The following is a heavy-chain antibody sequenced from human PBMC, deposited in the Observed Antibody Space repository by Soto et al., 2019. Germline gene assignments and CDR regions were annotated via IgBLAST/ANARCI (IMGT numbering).Heavy chain of an antibody. CDR3: AKGCGRGYDLCGS. Sequence: QVQLVESGGGVVQPGRSLRLSCTASGYTFNNYGIHWVRQVPGKGLEWVAVISDDGSSKYYADSVKGRFTLSRENSKNTLYLQMNSLRNEDTAVYYCAKGCGRGYDLCGSWGQGTLVTVSS. J-gene: IGHJ5*02. CDR2: ISDDGSSK. CDR1: GYTFNNYG. V-gene: IGHV3-30*18. D-gene: IGHD5-12*01.